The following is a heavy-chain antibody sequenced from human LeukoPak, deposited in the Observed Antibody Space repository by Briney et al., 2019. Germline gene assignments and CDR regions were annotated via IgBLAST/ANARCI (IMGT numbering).Heavy chain of an antibody. J-gene: IGHJ4*02. D-gene: IGHD2-8*01. CDR2: INHSGST. CDR1: GGSFSGYY. Sequence: PSETLSLTCAVYGGSFSGYYWSWIRQPPGKGLEWIGEINHSGSTNYNPSLKSRVTISVDTSKNQFSLKLSSVTAADTAVYYCARGPYCTNGVCYKGFDYSGQGTLVTVSS. CDR3: ARGPYCTNGVCYKGFDY. V-gene: IGHV4-34*01.